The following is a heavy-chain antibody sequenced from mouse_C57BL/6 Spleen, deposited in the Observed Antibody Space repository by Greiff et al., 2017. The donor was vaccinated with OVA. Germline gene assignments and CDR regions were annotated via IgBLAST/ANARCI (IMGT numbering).Heavy chain of an antibody. V-gene: IGHV1-69*01. J-gene: IGHJ2*01. Sequence: QVQLQQPGAELVMPGASVKLSCKASGYTFTSYWMHWVKQRPGQGLEWIGEIDPSDSYTNYNQKFKGKSTLTVDKSSSTAYMQLSSLTSEDSAVYYCARDDSAYYFDYWGQGTTLTVSS. D-gene: IGHD2-4*01. CDR3: ARDDSAYYFDY. CDR1: GYTFTSYW. CDR2: IDPSDSYT.